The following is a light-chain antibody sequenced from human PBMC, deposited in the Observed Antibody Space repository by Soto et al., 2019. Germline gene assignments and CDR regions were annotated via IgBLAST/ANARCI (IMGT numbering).Light chain of an antibody. J-gene: IGKJ1*01. CDR3: QQANSFPWT. CDR2: STS. Sequence: DIQMTQSPSSVSASVGDSVTITCRANQVINNLLAWYQQKPGKAPKLLIYSTSNVQSGAPSRFSSGRSGTDFTLTISSLQTEDVATYYCQQANSFPWTFGQGTRVDIK. V-gene: IGKV1-12*01. CDR1: QVINNL.